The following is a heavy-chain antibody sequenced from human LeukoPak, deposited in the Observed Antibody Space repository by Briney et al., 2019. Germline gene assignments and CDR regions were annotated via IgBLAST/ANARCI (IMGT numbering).Heavy chain of an antibody. CDR1: EYTFTNYY. D-gene: IGHD1-1*01. Sequence: ASVKVSCKASEYTFTNYYIHWVRQAPGQGLESMGWINPNSGGTDYVQKFQGTVTMTRDTSKSTVYMKLSSLRSDDSAVYYCARQGNDGALDIWGQGTLVTVAS. CDR2: INPNSGGT. V-gene: IGHV1-2*02. CDR3: ARQGNDGALDI. J-gene: IGHJ3*02.